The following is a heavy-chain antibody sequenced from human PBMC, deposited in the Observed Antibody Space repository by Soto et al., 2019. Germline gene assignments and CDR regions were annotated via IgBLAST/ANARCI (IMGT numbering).Heavy chain of an antibody. J-gene: IGHJ4*02. Sequence: PGGSLRLSCAASGFTFSSYGMHWVRQAPGKGLEWVAVIWYDGSNKYYADSVKGRFTISRDNSKNTLYLQMNSLRAEDTAVYYCARDLYYGDPNEDLDYWGQGTLVTVSS. CDR2: IWYDGSNK. V-gene: IGHV3-33*01. D-gene: IGHD4-17*01. CDR1: GFTFSSYG. CDR3: ARDLYYGDPNEDLDY.